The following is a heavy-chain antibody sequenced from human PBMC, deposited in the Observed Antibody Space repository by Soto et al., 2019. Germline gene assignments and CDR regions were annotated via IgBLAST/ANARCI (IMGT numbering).Heavy chain of an antibody. V-gene: IGHV3-33*01. Sequence: GGSLRLSCAASGFTFSSYGMHWVRQAPGKGLEWVAVIWYDGSNKYYADSVKGRFTISRDNSKNTLYLQMNSLRAEDTAVYYCARAYYYDSSGYDSYGMDVWGQGTTVTVSS. CDR2: IWYDGSNK. J-gene: IGHJ6*02. CDR1: GFTFSSYG. CDR3: ARAYYYDSSGYDSYGMDV. D-gene: IGHD3-22*01.